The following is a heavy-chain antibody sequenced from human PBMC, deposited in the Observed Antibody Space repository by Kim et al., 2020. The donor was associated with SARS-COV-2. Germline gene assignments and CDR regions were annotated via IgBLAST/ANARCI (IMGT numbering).Heavy chain of an antibody. J-gene: IGHJ4*02. D-gene: IGHD3-22*01. CDR3: ARGSYYYDSSSGVDY. V-gene: IGHV1-69*01. Sequence: QKFQGRVTITADESTSTAYMELSSLRSEDTAVYYCARGSYYYDSSSGVDYWGQGTLVTVSS.